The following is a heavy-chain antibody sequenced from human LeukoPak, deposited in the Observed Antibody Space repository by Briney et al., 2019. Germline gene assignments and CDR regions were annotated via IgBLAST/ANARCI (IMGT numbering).Heavy chain of an antibody. CDR3: ARGGRWELPRPYAFDI. Sequence: ASVKVSCKASGYPFIDYYINWVRQAPRQGLKCMGWISTNSGVTNYAQTLQGRVTMTTDTSTSTAYMELRSLRSDDTAVYYCARGGRWELPRPYAFDIWGQGTKVTVSS. D-gene: IGHD2-15*01. V-gene: IGHV1-18*04. CDR1: GYPFIDYY. J-gene: IGHJ3*02. CDR2: ISTNSGVT.